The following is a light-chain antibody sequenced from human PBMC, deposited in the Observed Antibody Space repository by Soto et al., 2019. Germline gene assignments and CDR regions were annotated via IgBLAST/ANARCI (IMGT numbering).Light chain of an antibody. J-gene: IGKJ5*01. CDR1: QSISTN. CDR3: QEYNNWPSIP. V-gene: IGKV3-15*01. Sequence: EVLMKMSAATLSVCPRDGATLSCRASQSISTNLAWYQQKPGQAPRLLIYGASTRATGIPARFSGSGSGTDFILIITCLQSEDFAVYYCQEYNNWPSIPFGQGTRLAI. CDR2: GAS.